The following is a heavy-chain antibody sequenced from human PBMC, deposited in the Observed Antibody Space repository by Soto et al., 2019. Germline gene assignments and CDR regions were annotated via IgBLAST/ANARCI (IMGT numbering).Heavy chain of an antibody. V-gene: IGHV1-69*01. Sequence: QVQLVQSGAEVKKPGSSVKVSCKASGGTFSSYAISWVRQAPGQGLEWMGGIIRIFGTANYAQKYQGRVTYTAAESTSRAYEELSSLRSEDTAVYYCARDHTAATGEVYFDYWGQGTLVTVSS. CDR3: ARDHTAATGEVYFDY. CDR2: IIRIFGTA. D-gene: IGHD5-18*01. J-gene: IGHJ4*02. CDR1: GGTFSSYA.